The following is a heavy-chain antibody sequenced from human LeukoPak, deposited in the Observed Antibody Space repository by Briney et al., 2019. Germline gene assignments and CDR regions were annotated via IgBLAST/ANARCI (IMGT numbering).Heavy chain of an antibody. CDR1: GGSISSSNW. V-gene: IGHV4-4*02. J-gene: IGHJ5*02. CDR2: IYYSGST. D-gene: IGHD3-10*01. Sequence: SGTLSLTCAVSGGSISSSNWWSWVRQHPGKGLEWIGYIYYSGSTYYNPSLKSRVTVSVDTSKNQFSLKLSSVTAADTAVYYCARSRITMVRGPWFDPWGQGTLVTVSS. CDR3: ARSRITMVRGPWFDP.